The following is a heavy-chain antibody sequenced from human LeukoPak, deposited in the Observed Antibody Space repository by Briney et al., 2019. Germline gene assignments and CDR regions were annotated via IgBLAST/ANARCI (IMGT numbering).Heavy chain of an antibody. Sequence: PGGPLRLSCAASGFTFSSYSMNWVRQAPGKGLEWVSSISSSSSYIYYADSVKGRFTISRDNAKNSLYLQMNSLRAEDTAVYYCASLFNGRTDQPFDYWGQGTLVTVSS. CDR3: ASLFNGRTDQPFDY. D-gene: IGHD1-1*01. CDR2: ISSSSSYI. CDR1: GFTFSSYS. V-gene: IGHV3-21*01. J-gene: IGHJ4*02.